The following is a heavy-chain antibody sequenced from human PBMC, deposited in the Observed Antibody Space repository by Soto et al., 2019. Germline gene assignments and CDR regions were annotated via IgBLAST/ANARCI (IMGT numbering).Heavy chain of an antibody. Sequence: SETLSLTCTVSGGSISTYYWNWIRQPPGKGLEWIGYISYSGSTNYNPSLKSRVTISVDTSKNQFSLMLTSVTVADTAVYYCAKAQYSNSPFDYWGQGTLVTVSS. CDR2: ISYSGST. D-gene: IGHD4-4*01. CDR1: GGSISTYY. CDR3: AKAQYSNSPFDY. V-gene: IGHV4-59*01. J-gene: IGHJ4*02.